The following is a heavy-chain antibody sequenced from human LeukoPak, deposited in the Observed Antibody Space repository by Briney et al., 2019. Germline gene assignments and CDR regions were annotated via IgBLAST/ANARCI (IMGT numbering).Heavy chain of an antibody. CDR3: AKTIVVVPAAASDLYYYHGMDV. CDR2: INGDGGST. D-gene: IGHD2-2*01. CDR1: GFTFDDYA. V-gene: IGHV3-43*02. J-gene: IGHJ6*02. Sequence: GGSLRLSCAASGFTFDDYAMHWVRQAPGKGLEWVSLINGDGGSTYYADSVKGRFTISRDNSKNSLYLQMNSLRTEDTALYYCAKTIVVVPAAASDLYYYHGMDVWGQGTTVTVSS.